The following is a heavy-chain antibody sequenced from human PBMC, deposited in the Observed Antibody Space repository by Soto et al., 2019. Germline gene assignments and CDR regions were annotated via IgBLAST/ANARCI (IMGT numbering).Heavy chain of an antibody. CDR1: GGTFSSYA. D-gene: IGHD2-15*01. J-gene: IGHJ6*02. V-gene: IGHV1-69*06. CDR3: ARIADCSGGSCYSGHHYGMDV. CDR2: IIPIFGTA. Sequence: QVQLVQSGAEMKKPGSSVKVSCKASGGTFSSYAISWVRQAPGQGLEWMGGIIPIFGTANYAQKFQGRVTITADKSTSTAYMELSSLRSEDTAVYYCARIADCSGGSCYSGHHYGMDVWGQGTTVTVSS.